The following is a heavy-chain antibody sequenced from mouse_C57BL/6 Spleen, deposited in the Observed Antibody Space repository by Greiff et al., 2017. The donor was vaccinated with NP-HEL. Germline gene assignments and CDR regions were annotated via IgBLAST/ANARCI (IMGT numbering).Heavy chain of an antibody. D-gene: IGHD2-5*01. Sequence: QVQLKQPGAELVKPGASVKLSCKASGYTFTSYWMHWVKQRPGRGLEWIGRIDPNSGGTKYNEKFKSKATLTVDKPSSTAYMQLSSLTSEDSAVYYCASYYSNSYYAMDYWGQGTSVTVSS. CDR1: GYTFTSYW. CDR2: IDPNSGGT. J-gene: IGHJ4*01. V-gene: IGHV1-72*01. CDR3: ASYYSNSYYAMDY.